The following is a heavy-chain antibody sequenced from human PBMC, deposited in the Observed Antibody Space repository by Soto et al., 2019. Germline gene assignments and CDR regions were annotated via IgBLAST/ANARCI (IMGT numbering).Heavy chain of an antibody. D-gene: IGHD1-26*01. CDR3: ARPKYSRSRLDAFAI. V-gene: IGHV5-51*01. CDR2: IYPGDSDT. Sequence: GESLKISCKGSGYSFTSHWIGGVRQMPGKGLEWMGIIYPGDSDTRYSPSFQGQVTISADKSISTAYLQWSSLKASDTAMYYCARPKYSRSRLDAFAIWGQGTMVTVSS. CDR1: GYSFTSHW. J-gene: IGHJ3*02.